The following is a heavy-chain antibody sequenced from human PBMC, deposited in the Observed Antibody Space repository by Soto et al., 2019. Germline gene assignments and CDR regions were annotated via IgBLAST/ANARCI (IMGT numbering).Heavy chain of an antibody. D-gene: IGHD3-10*01. CDR2: INPSGST. V-gene: IGHV4-34*01. Sequence: SESLSLNGAVYVWSVRGYYWGWMRQPPGKGLEWIGEINPSGSTNYTPSLKSRVTISVDTSKNQFSLKLSSVTAADTAVYYCARDVGSWSARGGSGSYRYYFDYWGQGTLVTVSS. J-gene: IGHJ4*02. CDR3: ARDVGSWSARGGSGSYRYYFDY. CDR1: VWSVRGYY.